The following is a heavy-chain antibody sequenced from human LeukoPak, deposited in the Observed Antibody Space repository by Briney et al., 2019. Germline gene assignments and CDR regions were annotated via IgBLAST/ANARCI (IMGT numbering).Heavy chain of an antibody. CDR3: ARGGGVVVPENWFDP. J-gene: IGHJ5*02. CDR1: GYTFTSYG. CDR2: ISAYNGNT. Sequence: GASVKVSCKASGYTFTSYGISWVRQAPGQGLEWMGWISAYNGNTNYAQKLQGRVTMTTDTSTSTAYMELRGLRSDDTAVYYCARGGGVVVPENWFDPWGQGTLVTVSS. V-gene: IGHV1-18*04. D-gene: IGHD2-2*01.